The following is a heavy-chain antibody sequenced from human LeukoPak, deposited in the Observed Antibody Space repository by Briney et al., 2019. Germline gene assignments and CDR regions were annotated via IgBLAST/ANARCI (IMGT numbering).Heavy chain of an antibody. V-gene: IGHV3-30*18. Sequence: GRYLRLYCAASGFTFSSYGMHWVRQAPGKGLEWVAVISYDGSNKYYADSVKGRFTISRDNSKNTLYLQMNSLRAEDTAVYYCAKDGVGATTNYFDYWGQGTLVTVSS. CDR1: GFTFSSYG. CDR3: AKDGVGATTNYFDY. J-gene: IGHJ4*02. D-gene: IGHD1-26*01. CDR2: ISYDGSNK.